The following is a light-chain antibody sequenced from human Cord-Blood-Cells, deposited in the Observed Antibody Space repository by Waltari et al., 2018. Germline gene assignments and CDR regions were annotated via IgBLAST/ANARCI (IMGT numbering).Light chain of an antibody. CDR2: AAS. CDR3: QQSYSTLRT. Sequence: DNPMTESPFSLSVSIGDRVTITCRASQSISSYLNWYQQKPGKAPKLLIYAASSLQSGVPSRFSGSGSGTDFTLTISSLQPEDFATYYCQQSYSTLRTFGPGTKVDIK. J-gene: IGKJ3*01. CDR1: QSISSY. V-gene: IGKV1-39*01.